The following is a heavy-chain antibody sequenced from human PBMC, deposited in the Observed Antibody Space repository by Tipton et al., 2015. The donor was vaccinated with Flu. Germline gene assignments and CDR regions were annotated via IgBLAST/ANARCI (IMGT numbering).Heavy chain of an antibody. CDR3: ARGGRTTVTPDY. CDR2: INHSGST. Sequence: TLSLTCAVYGGSFSGYYWSWIRQPPGKGLEWIGEINHSGSTNYNPSLKSRVTISVDTSKNQFSLKLSSVTAADTAVYYCARGGRTTVTPDYWGQGTLVTVPS. J-gene: IGHJ4*02. CDR1: GGSFSGYY. D-gene: IGHD4-11*01. V-gene: IGHV4-34*01.